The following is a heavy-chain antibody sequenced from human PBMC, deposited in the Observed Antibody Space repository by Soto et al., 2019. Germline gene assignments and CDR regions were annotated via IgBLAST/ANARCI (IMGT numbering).Heavy chain of an antibody. J-gene: IGHJ1*01. CDR3: ARGDSYGYPEYFQH. D-gene: IGHD5-18*01. CDR2: INPNSGGT. CDR1: GYTFTGYY. Sequence: ASVKVSCKASGYTFTGYYMHWLRQAPGQGLEWMGWINPNSGGTNYAQKFQGWVTMTRDTSISTAYMELSRLRSDDTAVYYCARGDSYGYPEYFQHWGQGTLVTVSS. V-gene: IGHV1-2*04.